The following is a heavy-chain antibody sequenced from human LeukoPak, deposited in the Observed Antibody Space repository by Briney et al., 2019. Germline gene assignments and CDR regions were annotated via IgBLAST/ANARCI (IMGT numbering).Heavy chain of an antibody. D-gene: IGHD6-19*01. CDR2: IYYSGST. J-gene: IGHJ4*02. CDR3: ARKVIVYSSGWLGYYFAS. V-gene: IGHV4-39*01. Sequence: SETLSLTCTVSGGSIRSSSYYWGWIRQPPGKGLEWIGGIYYSGSTYHNPSLKSRVTISVDTSKNQLSLKLSSVTAADTAVYYCARKVIVYSSGWLGYYFASGGQGTLVPVSS. CDR1: GGSIRSSSYY.